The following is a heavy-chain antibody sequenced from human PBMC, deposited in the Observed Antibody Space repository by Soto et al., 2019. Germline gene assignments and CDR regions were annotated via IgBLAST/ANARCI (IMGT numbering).Heavy chain of an antibody. CDR2: ISWNSGRI. V-gene: IGHV3-9*01. D-gene: IGHD6-19*01. J-gene: IGHJ4*02. CDR3: AKSHTTSGWYVTTDY. CDR1: GFTFGDYA. Sequence: EVQLVESGGGLVQPGRSLRLSCAASGFTFGDYAMQWVRQAPGKGLEWVSAISWNSGRIDYADSVKGRFTISRDNAKNSLYLQMNSLRAEDTALYYCAKSHTTSGWYVTTDYWGQGTRVTVSS.